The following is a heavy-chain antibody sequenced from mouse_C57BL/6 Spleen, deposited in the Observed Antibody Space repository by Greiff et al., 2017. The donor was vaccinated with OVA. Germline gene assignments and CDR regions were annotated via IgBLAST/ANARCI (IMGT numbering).Heavy chain of an antibody. J-gene: IGHJ2*01. V-gene: IGHV2-2*01. D-gene: IGHD1-1*01. CDR3: ARMDYGSGYFDY. CDR1: GFSLTSYG. Sequence: VQLQQSGPGLVQPSQSLSITCTVSGFSLTSYGVHWVRQSPGKGLEWLGVIWSGGSTDYNAAFISRLSISKDNSKSQVFFKMNSLQADDTAIYDCARMDYGSGYFDYWGQGTTLTVSS. CDR2: IWSGGST.